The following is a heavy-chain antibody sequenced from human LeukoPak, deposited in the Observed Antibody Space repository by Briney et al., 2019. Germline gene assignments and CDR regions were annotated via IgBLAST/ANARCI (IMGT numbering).Heavy chain of an antibody. V-gene: IGHV4-34*01. CDR2: INHSGST. D-gene: IGHD3-3*01. J-gene: IGHJ6*02. CDR1: GGSFSGYY. CDR3: ARDSMSNYDFWSGYYSGFGMDV. Sequence: SETLSLTCAVYGGSFSGYYWSWIRQPPGKGLEWIGEINHSGSTNYNPSLKSRVTISVDTSKNQFSLKLSSVTAADTAVYYCARDSMSNYDFWSGYYSGFGMDVWGQGTTVTVSS.